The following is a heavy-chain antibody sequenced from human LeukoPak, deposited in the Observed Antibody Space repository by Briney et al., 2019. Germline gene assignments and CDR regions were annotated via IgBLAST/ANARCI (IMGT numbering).Heavy chain of an antibody. D-gene: IGHD3-10*01. CDR3: ARDLGIRGVATPFDH. Sequence: ASVKVSCKASGYTFTSYGIHWVRQAPGQGLEWMVGMSPNSGDTGFAQKFQGRVTMTRDTSISTAYMEVSRLTSDDTAVYFCARDLGIRGVATPFDHWGQGTLVTVSS. CDR2: MSPNSGDT. V-gene: IGHV1-2*02. CDR1: GYTFTSYG. J-gene: IGHJ4*02.